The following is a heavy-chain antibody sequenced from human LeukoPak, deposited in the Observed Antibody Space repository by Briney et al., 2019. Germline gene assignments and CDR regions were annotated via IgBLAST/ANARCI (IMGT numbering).Heavy chain of an antibody. CDR3: ARDSSGSGSYDY. J-gene: IGHJ4*02. D-gene: IGHD3-10*01. V-gene: IGHV1-46*01. CDR1: GYTFTSYY. CDR2: INPSGGST. Sequence: ASVKVSFKASGYTFTSYYMHWVRQAPGQGLEWMGIINPSGGSTSYAQKFQGRVTMTRDTSTSAVYMELSSLRSEDTAVYYCARDSSGSGSYDYWGQGTLVTVSS.